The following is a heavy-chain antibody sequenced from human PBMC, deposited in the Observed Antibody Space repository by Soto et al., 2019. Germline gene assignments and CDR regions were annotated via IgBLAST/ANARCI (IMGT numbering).Heavy chain of an antibody. Sequence: SETLYLTCTVSGGSIRSYYWSWIRQPLGMGLVWIGYIYYSGSTNYNPSLKSRVTISVDTSKNPFSLKLSSVTAADTAVYYCARVLGLSSPAWGAFVGEYYYGMDGWGQGTTVTVS. CDR1: GGSIRSYY. V-gene: IGHV4-59*01. CDR3: ARVLGLSSPAWGAFVGEYYYGMDG. CDR2: IYYSGST. D-gene: IGHD6-13*01. J-gene: IGHJ6*02.